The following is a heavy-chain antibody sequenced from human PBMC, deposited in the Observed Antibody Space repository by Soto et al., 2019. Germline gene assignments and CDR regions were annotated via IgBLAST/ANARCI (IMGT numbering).Heavy chain of an antibody. Sequence: ASVKVSCKAPRDTFTSYYINWVRQAPGQGLEWMGVINPHGGSTAYAQKFKGRVTLTRDTSASTVYMEVSSLTSEETAMYYCARSSAGNFGIIIEGTNWFAHWGQGTLVPVSS. CDR1: RDTFTSYY. J-gene: IGHJ5*02. V-gene: IGHV1-46*01. CDR2: INPHGGST. D-gene: IGHD1-26*01. CDR3: ARSSAGNFGIIIEGTNWFAH.